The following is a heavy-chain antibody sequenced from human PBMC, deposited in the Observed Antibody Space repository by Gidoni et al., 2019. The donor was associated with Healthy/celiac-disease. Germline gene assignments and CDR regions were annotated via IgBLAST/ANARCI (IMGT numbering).Heavy chain of an antibody. CDR3: AKGGKYYYDSSGYSVYFDY. CDR1: GFTFDDYA. V-gene: IGHV3-9*01. CDR2: ISWNSCSI. J-gene: IGHJ4*02. D-gene: IGHD3-22*01. Sequence: EVQLVESGGGLVQPGRSLRLSCAASGFTFDDYAIHGVRQAPGKGLEWGSGISWNSCSIGYADSVKGRFTISRDNAKNSLYLQMNSLRAEDTALYYCAKGGKYYYDSSGYSVYFDYWGQGTLVTVSS.